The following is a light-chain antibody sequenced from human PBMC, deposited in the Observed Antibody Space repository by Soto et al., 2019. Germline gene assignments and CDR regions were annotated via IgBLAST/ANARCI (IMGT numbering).Light chain of an antibody. Sequence: EIVLTQSPGTLSLSPGEGVTLSCKASQNVTNNYLAWYQQKPGQAPRLLIYGASKRATGIPDRFSGSGSGTDSTLAISRLEPEDFAVYYCQQYGNSPWTFGQGTKVEV. V-gene: IGKV3-20*01. CDR3: QQYGNSPWT. J-gene: IGKJ1*01. CDR2: GAS. CDR1: QNVTNNY.